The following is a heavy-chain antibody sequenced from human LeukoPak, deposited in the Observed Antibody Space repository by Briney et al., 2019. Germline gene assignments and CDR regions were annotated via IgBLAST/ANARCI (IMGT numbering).Heavy chain of an antibody. CDR3: AKDRENDFWSGYYDCFDY. CDR2: IYSGGST. D-gene: IGHD3-3*01. J-gene: IGHJ4*02. CDR1: GFTVNSNY. V-gene: IGHV3-66*01. Sequence: GGSLRLSCAASGFTVNSNYINWVRQAPGKGLEWVSVIYSGGSTYYADSVKGRFTISRDNSKNTLYLQMNSLRAEDTAVYYCAKDRENDFWSGYYDCFDYWGQGTLVTVSS.